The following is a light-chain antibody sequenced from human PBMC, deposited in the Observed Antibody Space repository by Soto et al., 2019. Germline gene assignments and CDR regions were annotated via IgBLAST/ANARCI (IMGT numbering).Light chain of an antibody. Sequence: QSVLTQPPSASGTPGQRVTISCSGSSSNIGCNYEYWYQQVPGTAPRLLMYRASQRPSGVPDRCSGSKSGTSASLAISGLRSEDEADYYCAAWDDTLNGLVVGGGTKVTVL. CDR3: AAWDDTLNGLV. V-gene: IGLV1-47*01. CDR1: SSNIGCNY. J-gene: IGLJ2*01. CDR2: RAS.